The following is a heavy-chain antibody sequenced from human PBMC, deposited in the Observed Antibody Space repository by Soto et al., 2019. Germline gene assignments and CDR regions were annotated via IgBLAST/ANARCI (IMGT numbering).Heavy chain of an antibody. CDR1: GYTFNSYG. CDR2: ISAYRGKT. J-gene: IGHJ4*02. D-gene: IGHD3-22*01. CDR3: ARNYYDSSGYYAPDY. V-gene: IGHV1-18*01. Sequence: GASVKVSCKSSGYTFNSYGITCVRRARGQVLECMGWISAYRGKTNYVQKLQGRVTITTETYTSAAYMELRSLRSDDTAVYYCARNYYDSSGYYAPDYWGQGTLVTVSS.